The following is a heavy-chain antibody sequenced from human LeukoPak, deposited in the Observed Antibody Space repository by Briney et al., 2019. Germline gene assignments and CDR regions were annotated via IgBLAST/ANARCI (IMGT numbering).Heavy chain of an antibody. V-gene: IGHV4-39*07. CDR1: GGSISSSSYY. D-gene: IGHD2-15*01. Sequence: SETLSLTCTVSGGSISSSSYYWGWIRQPPGKGLEWIGSIYYSGSTYYNPSLKSRVTISVDTSKSQFSLKLSSVTAADTAVYYCARAGVAATQNAFDIWGQGTMVTVSS. CDR3: ARAGVAATQNAFDI. J-gene: IGHJ3*02. CDR2: IYYSGST.